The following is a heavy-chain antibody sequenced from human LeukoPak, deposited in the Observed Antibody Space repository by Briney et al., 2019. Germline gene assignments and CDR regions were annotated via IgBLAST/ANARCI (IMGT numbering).Heavy chain of an antibody. CDR3: AKVGGTSSFNGMDV. CDR1: GFIVSDKY. J-gene: IGHJ6*02. V-gene: IGHV3-53*01. Sequence: GGSLRLSCAASGFIVSDKYMSWVRQAPGKGLEWVAIIYDGDRTYYTDSVKGRFTLSRDNSKNTLYLQMNSLRAEDTAVYYCAKVGGTSSFNGMDVWGQGTTVTVSS. CDR2: IYDGDRT. D-gene: IGHD2-2*01.